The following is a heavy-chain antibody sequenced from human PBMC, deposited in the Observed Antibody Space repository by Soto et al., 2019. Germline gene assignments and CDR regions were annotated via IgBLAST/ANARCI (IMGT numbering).Heavy chain of an antibody. V-gene: IGHV3-23*01. J-gene: IGHJ6*02. CDR2: ISGSGGST. Sequence: EVQLLESGGGLVQPGGSLRLSCAASGFTFSSYAMSWVRQAPGKGLEWVSAISGSGGSTYYADSVKGRFTVSRDNSKNTLYRQMNSLRAEDTAVYYCAKLILGYCSGGSCTLKASLYYGMDVWGQGTTVTVSS. D-gene: IGHD2-15*01. CDR3: AKLILGYCSGGSCTLKASLYYGMDV. CDR1: GFTFSSYA.